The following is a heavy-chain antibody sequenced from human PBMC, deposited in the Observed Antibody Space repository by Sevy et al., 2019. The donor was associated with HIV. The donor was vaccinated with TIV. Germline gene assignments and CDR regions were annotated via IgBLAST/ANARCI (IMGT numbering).Heavy chain of an antibody. D-gene: IGHD3-22*01. CDR2: IYSGGST. V-gene: IGHV3-53*01. Sequence: GGSLRLSCAASGFTVSSNYMSWVRQAPGKGLEWVSVIYSGGSTYYADSVKDRFTISRDNSKNTLYLQMNSLRAEDTAVYYCARGVTMIVATPYYYYGMDVWGQGTTVTVSS. CDR3: ARGVTMIVATPYYYYGMDV. CDR1: GFTVSSNY. J-gene: IGHJ6*02.